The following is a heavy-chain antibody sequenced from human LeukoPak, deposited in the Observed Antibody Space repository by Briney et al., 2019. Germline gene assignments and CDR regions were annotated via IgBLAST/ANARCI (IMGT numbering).Heavy chain of an antibody. CDR1: GLTFNNAW. Sequence: GGSLRLSCAASGLTFNNAWMSWVRQAPGKGLQWVGRIKSKTDGGTTVYAAPVKGRFTISTDDSKTTLYLQMNSLKTEDTAVYYCTTLGYSYATYWGQGTLVTVSS. V-gene: IGHV3-15*01. CDR2: IKSKTDGGTT. D-gene: IGHD5-18*01. J-gene: IGHJ4*02. CDR3: TTLGYSYATY.